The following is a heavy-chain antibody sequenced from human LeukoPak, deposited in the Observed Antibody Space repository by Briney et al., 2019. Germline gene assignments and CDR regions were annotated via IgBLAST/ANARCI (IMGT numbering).Heavy chain of an antibody. Sequence: PGGSLRLSCVASGFTFSNCLMSWVRQAPGKGLEWVANIKQDGSEKYYVNSVKGRFTISRDNAQNSLYLQMNSLRAEDTAVYYCSCYYHDSDSSGDYWGQGTLVTVSS. CDR3: SCYYHDSDSSGDY. D-gene: IGHD3-10*01. CDR1: GFTFSNCL. CDR2: IKQDGSEK. J-gene: IGHJ4*02. V-gene: IGHV3-7*05.